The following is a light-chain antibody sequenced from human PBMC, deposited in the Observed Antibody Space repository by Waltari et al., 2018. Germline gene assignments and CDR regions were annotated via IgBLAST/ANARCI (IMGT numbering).Light chain of an antibody. J-gene: IGLJ3*02. Sequence: QAVVTQESSLTVSPGGTVTLPCGSSIGAVTSGPIPYWFQQNTGQAPKTLIYATSNKHSWTPARFSGSLLGGKAALTLSGAQPEDEADYYCLLHYGPNWVFGGGTKLTVL. CDR1: IGAVTSGPI. V-gene: IGLV7-46*01. CDR2: ATS. CDR3: LLHYGPNWV.